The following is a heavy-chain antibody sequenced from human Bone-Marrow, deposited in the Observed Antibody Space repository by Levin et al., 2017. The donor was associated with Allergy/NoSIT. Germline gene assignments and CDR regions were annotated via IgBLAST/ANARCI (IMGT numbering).Heavy chain of an antibody. D-gene: IGHD1-7*01. Sequence: GESLKISCAASGFTVSANYMSWVRQAPGKGLEWVSNIYGGGITYYADSVKGRFTISRDNSKNAVYLQMNSLRAEDTAVYYCALLSVNSASADVWGQGTTVTVS. CDR1: GFTVSANY. CDR3: ALLSVNSASADV. J-gene: IGHJ6*02. CDR2: IYGGGIT. V-gene: IGHV3-66*01.